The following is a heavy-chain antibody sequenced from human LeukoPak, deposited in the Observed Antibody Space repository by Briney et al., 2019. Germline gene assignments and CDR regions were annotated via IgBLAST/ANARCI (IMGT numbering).Heavy chain of an antibody. Sequence: SETLSLTCTVSGGSISSYYWSWIRQPPGKGLEWIGYIYYSGSTNYNPSLKSRVTISVDTSKNQFSLKLSSVTAADTAVYYCARGQRDYLDNWFDPWGQGTLVTVSS. CDR3: ARGQRDYLDNWFDP. J-gene: IGHJ5*02. CDR2: IYYSGST. CDR1: GGSISSYY. D-gene: IGHD4-17*01. V-gene: IGHV4-59*01.